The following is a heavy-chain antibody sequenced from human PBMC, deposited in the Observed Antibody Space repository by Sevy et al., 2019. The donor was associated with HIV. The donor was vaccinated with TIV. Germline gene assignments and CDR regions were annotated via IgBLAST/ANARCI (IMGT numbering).Heavy chain of an antibody. V-gene: IGHV3-53*01. J-gene: IGHJ4*02. CDR3: AVVAEGY. D-gene: IGHD6-13*01. Sequence: GGSLRLSCPASGFTVSSNYMSWVRQAPGKGLEWVSVLYRAAYYAESVKGRFTISRDNSKNTLYLQMNSLRPEDTAVYYCAVVAEGYWGQGTLVTVSS. CDR1: GFTVSSNY. CDR2: LYRAA.